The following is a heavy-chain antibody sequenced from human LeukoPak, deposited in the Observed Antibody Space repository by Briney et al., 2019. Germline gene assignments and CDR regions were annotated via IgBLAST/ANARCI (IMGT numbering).Heavy chain of an antibody. CDR2: ISAYNGNT. V-gene: IGHV1-18*01. CDR1: GGTFSRYA. J-gene: IGHJ4*02. Sequence: ASVKVSCKASGGTFSRYAISWVRQAPGQGLEWMGWISAYNGNTNCAQKLQGRVTMTTDTSTSTAYMELRSLRSDDTAVYYCARDLEDSSGYYDYWGQGTLVTVSS. CDR3: ARDLEDSSGYYDY. D-gene: IGHD3-22*01.